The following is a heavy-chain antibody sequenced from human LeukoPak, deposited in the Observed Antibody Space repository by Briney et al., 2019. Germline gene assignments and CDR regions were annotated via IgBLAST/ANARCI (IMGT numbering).Heavy chain of an antibody. CDR1: GYTFTGYY. D-gene: IGHD6-13*01. J-gene: IGHJ6*03. Sequence: GASVKVSCKASGYTFTGYYMHWVRQAPGQGLEWMGWINPNSGNTGYAQKFQGRVTITRNTSISTAYMELSSLRSEDTAVYYCARGGNYQQQLYISYYYYYYMDVWGKGTTVTVSS. CDR2: INPNSGNT. CDR3: ARGGNYQQQLYISYYYYYYMDV. V-gene: IGHV1-8*03.